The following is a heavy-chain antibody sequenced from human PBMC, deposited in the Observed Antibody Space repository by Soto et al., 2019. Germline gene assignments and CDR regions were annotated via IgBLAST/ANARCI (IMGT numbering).Heavy chain of an antibody. V-gene: IGHV1-8*01. J-gene: IGHJ4*02. CDR3: ARKVHPGHSID. D-gene: IGHD2-15*01. CDR2: INPTSEYT. CDR1: GYTFTSYD. Sequence: ASVKVSCKASGYTFTSYDINWVRQAPGQGLGWVGWINPTSEYTAHAQKFQGRVTLTREISTATAYMELSGLTSEDTAVYFCARKVHPGHSIDWGPRTQVTLSS.